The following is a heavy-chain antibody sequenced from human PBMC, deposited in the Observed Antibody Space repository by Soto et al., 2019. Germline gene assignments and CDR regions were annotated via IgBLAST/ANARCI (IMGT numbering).Heavy chain of an antibody. CDR2: IDPSDSYT. Sequence: GEALKISCKGSGYSFTIYWISWVRQMPGKGLEWMWRIDPSDSYTNYSPSFQGHVTISADKSISTAYLQWSSLKASDTAMYYCARHLRFWESYYYYGMDVWGQGTTVTVSS. CDR3: ARHLRFWESYYYYGMDV. CDR1: GYSFTIYW. D-gene: IGHD3-3*01. V-gene: IGHV5-10-1*01. J-gene: IGHJ6*02.